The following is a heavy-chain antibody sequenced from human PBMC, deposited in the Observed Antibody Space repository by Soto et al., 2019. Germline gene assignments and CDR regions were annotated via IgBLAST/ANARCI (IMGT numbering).Heavy chain of an antibody. J-gene: IGHJ4*02. CDR2: INHSGSA. D-gene: IGHD6-19*01. Sequence: SETQSLPYDVYGVACGDHIWTWIRQTPENGLQWIGQINHSGSASYNPSLKSRVTISVHTSNSQFSLELSSVTAADTAVYYCARGLITGRHYSGGWYYFGSWGQGTHVTVSS. CDR3: ARGLITGRHYSGGWYYFGS. CDR1: GVACGDHI. V-gene: IGHV4-34*01.